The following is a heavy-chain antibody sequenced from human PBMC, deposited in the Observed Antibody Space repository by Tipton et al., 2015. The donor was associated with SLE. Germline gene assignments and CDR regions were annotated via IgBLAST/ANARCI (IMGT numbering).Heavy chain of an antibody. CDR3: ARDYSGSYLDI. CDR1: GGSISSYY. CDR2: IYYSGST. V-gene: IGHV4-59*01. J-gene: IGHJ3*02. Sequence: TLSLTCTVSGGSISSYYWSWIRQPPGKGLEWIGYIYYSGSTNYNPSLKSRVTISVDTSKNQFSLKLSSVTAADTAVYYCARDYSGSYLDIWGQGTMVTVS. D-gene: IGHD1-26*01.